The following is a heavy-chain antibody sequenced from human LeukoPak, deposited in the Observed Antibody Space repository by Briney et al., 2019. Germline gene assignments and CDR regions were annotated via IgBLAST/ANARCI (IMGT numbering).Heavy chain of an antibody. Sequence: ASVRVSCKASGYTFTSYGISWVRQAPGQGLEWMGWISAYNGNTNYAQKLRGRVTMTTDTSMSTAYMELRSLRSDDTAVYYCARKLGYCSGGSCYLCDYWGQGTLVTVSS. CDR3: ARKLGYCSGGSCYLCDY. V-gene: IGHV1-18*01. CDR1: GYTFTSYG. D-gene: IGHD2-15*01. CDR2: ISAYNGNT. J-gene: IGHJ4*02.